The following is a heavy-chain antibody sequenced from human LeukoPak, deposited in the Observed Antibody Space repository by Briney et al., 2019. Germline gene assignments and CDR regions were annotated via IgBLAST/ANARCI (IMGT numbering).Heavy chain of an antibody. J-gene: IGHJ3*02. Sequence: GGALRLSCAASGFTFSSYAMSWVRQAPGKGLEWVSAISVVGGITYYADSVKGRVTISRDNSKGALCLQMNRLRAEDTAVYCCARDGPLTAFYICGEGATVTVSS. CDR3: ARDGPLTAFYI. D-gene: IGHD6-25*01. V-gene: IGHV3-23*01. CDR1: GFTFSSYA. CDR2: ISVVGGIT.